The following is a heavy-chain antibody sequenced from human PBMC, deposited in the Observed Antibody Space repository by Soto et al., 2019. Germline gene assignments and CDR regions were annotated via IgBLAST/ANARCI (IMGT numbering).Heavy chain of an antibody. CDR2: IYYSGST. D-gene: IGHD6-13*01. J-gene: IGHJ5*02. Sequence: SETLSLTCTVSGGSISSGDYYWSWIRQPPGKGLEWIGYIYYSGSTYYNPSLKSRVTISVDTSKNQFSLKLSSVTAADTAVYYCARSNRSEYSSSSWFDPWGQGTLVTVSS. CDR3: ARSNRSEYSSSSWFDP. CDR1: GGSISSGDYY. V-gene: IGHV4-30-4*01.